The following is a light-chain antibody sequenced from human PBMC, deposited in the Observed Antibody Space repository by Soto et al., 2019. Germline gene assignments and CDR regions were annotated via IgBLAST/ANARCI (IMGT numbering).Light chain of an antibody. CDR3: QQYSSNLYT. Sequence: EIQMTQSPSTLSAAVGDRVTITCRASQSIITHLAWYQQKPGKAPEVLIYDASTLESGVPSRFSGSGSGTKFTLTISSLQPDDFATSDCQQYSSNLYTFGQGTKLEIK. J-gene: IGKJ2*01. V-gene: IGKV1-5*01. CDR1: QSIITH. CDR2: DAS.